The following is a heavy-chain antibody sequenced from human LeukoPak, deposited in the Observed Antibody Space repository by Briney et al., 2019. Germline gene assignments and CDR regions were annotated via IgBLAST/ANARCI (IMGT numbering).Heavy chain of an antibody. CDR1: AGSFTGSY. CDR3: ARGYYDSGGLSHWFDP. CDR2: NNHSGST. Sequence: SDTLSLTCAVHAGSFTGSYWNWIRKPPGKGRKWIRENNHSGSTYYNSSLRRRITITVDTSKHQFFLKLSSVPAEDAAVYYCARGYYDSGGLSHWFDPWGQGTLVTVSS. D-gene: IGHD3-22*01. V-gene: IGHV4-34*01. J-gene: IGHJ5*02.